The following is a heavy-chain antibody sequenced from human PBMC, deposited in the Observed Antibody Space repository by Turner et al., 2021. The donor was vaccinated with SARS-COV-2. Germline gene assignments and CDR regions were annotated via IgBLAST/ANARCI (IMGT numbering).Heavy chain of an antibody. D-gene: IGHD3-22*01. CDR3: ASPVVAKDSRGYYTHPGFVY. CDR2: SYYSGRT. J-gene: IGHJ4*02. CDR1: GGSIRSSSYY. Sequence: QLQMQESGPVLMKPSEPLSLTCTVSGGSIRSSSYYWGWIRPPPGKGMEWIGSSYYSGRTYYNPSLKSRVTISVDTSKNQFSLMLSSVTAAATAVYYCASPVVAKDSRGYYTHPGFVYWGQGTLVTVSS. V-gene: IGHV4-39*01.